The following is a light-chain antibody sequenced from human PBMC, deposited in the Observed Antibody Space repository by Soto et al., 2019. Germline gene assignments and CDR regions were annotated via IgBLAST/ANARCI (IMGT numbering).Light chain of an antibody. CDR2: GAS. V-gene: IGKV3-20*01. J-gene: IGKJ1*01. CDR3: QQYGSSPWT. Sequence: EIVLTQSPGTLSLSPGERATLSCRASQSVSSSYLAWYQQKPGQAPRLLIYGASSRATGIPDRFSGSGSGTAFTLTISRLEPEVSSVYYCQQYGSSPWTFGQWTTVEIK. CDR1: QSVSSSY.